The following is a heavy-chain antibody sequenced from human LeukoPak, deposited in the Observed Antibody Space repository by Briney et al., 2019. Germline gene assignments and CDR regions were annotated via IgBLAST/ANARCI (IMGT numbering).Heavy chain of an antibody. V-gene: IGHV3-48*02. D-gene: IGHD1-26*01. Sequence: GGSLRLSCAASGFTFSSYSMNWVRQAPGKGLEWVSYISSSSSTIYYADSVKGRFTTSRDDAKNSLFLQMNSLTDEDTAVYYCARSLGRFYYGMDVWGQGTTVTVSS. CDR3: ARSLGRFYYGMDV. CDR2: ISSSSSTI. CDR1: GFTFSSYS. J-gene: IGHJ6*02.